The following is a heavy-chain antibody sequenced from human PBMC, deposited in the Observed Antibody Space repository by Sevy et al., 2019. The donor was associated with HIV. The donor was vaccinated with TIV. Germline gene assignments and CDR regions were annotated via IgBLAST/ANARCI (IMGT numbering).Heavy chain of an antibody. D-gene: IGHD3-16*01. CDR1: GFTFCDYG. V-gene: IGHV3-30*03. Sequence: GGSLRLSCTASGFTFCDYGVHWVRQTPHKGLEWVAVMSIDGNDKHYADSARGRFTISRDKSKNTLFLELNSLRHEDTAVYFCARVSTVGAMMDAHDTWGQGTMVTVSS. CDR2: MSIDGNDK. J-gene: IGHJ3*02. CDR3: ARVSTVGAMMDAHDT.